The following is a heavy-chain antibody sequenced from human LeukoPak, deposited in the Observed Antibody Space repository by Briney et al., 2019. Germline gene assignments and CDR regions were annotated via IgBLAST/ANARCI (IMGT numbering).Heavy chain of an antibody. CDR2: IYYSGST. J-gene: IGHJ6*02. CDR3: ARHGSLAYYDFWSGYYTGNKYYYYYYGMDV. D-gene: IGHD3-3*01. Sequence: SETLSLTCTVSGGSISSSTYYWGWIRQPPGKGLEWIGSIYYSGSTYYNPSLKSRVTISVDTSKNQFSLKLSSVTAADTAVYYCARHGSLAYYDFWSGYYTGNKYYYYYYGMDVWGQGTTVTVSS. V-gene: IGHV4-39*01. CDR1: GGSISSSTYY.